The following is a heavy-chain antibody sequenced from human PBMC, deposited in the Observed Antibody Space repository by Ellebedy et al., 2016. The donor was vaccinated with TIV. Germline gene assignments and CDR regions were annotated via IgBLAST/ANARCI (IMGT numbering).Heavy chain of an antibody. J-gene: IGHJ4*02. Sequence: ASVKVSXXASGYTFTTYGICWVRQAPGQGLEWMGWINPYNGDTKYAQKLQGRVTMTTDTSTSTGYMELRSLRSDDTAVYYCARDGSSGWEDYWGQGTLVSVSS. CDR2: INPYNGDT. D-gene: IGHD6-19*01. CDR3: ARDGSSGWEDY. V-gene: IGHV1-18*01. CDR1: GYTFTTYG.